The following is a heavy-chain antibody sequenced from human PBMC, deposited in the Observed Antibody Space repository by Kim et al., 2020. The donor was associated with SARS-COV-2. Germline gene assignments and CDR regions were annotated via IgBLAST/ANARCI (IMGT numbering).Heavy chain of an antibody. J-gene: IGHJ4*02. V-gene: IGHV7-4-1*02. CDR3: ARDPPGRIAARRGGFDY. CDR2: INTNTGNP. D-gene: IGHD6-6*01. Sequence: APVKVSCKASGYTFTSYAMNWVRQAPGQGLEWMGWINTNTGNPTYAQGFTGRFVFSLDTSVSTAYLQISSLKAEDTAVYYCARDPPGRIAARRGGFDYWGQGTLVTVSS. CDR1: GYTFTSYA.